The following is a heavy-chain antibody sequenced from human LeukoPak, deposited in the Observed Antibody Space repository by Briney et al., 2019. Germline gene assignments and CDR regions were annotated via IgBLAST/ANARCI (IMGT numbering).Heavy chain of an antibody. CDR2: ISWNSGSI. J-gene: IGHJ1*01. Sequence: GGSLRLSCAASGFTFDDYAMHWLRQAPGKGLEWVSGISWNSGSIGYADSVKGRFTISRDNAKNSLYLQMNSLRVDDTAVYYCARVRGGNWGRGTLVTVSS. D-gene: IGHD2/OR15-2a*01. V-gene: IGHV3-9*01. CDR3: ARVRGGN. CDR1: GFTFDDYA.